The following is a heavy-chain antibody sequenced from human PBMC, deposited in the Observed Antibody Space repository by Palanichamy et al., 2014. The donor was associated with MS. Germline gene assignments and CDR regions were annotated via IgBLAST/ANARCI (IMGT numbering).Heavy chain of an antibody. CDR3: TTGAPIYCGDWDYYYGMDV. CDR2: IKSKTDGGTT. Sequence: EVQLVESGGGLVKPGGSLRLSCAASGFTFSNAWMSWVRQAPGKGLEWVGRIKSKTDGGTTDYAAPVKGRFTISRDDSKNTLYLQMNSLKTEDTAVYYCTTGAPIYCGDWDYYYGMDVWGQGTTVTVSS. J-gene: IGHJ6*02. V-gene: IGHV3-15*01. D-gene: IGHD2-21*01. CDR1: GFTFSNAW.